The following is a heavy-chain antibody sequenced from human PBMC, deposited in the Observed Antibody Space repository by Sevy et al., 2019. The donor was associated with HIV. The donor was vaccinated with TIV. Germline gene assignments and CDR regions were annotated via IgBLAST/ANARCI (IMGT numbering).Heavy chain of an antibody. D-gene: IGHD1-26*01. CDR1: GFTFSNAW. V-gene: IGHV3-15*01. CDR3: TTGGLVGA. Sequence: GGSLRLSCAASGFTFSNAWLNWVRQAPGKGLEWVGRIKGKTDGGTTDEAAPVKGRFTIPRDDSEKTLYLQRNILKGEDTGVCYGTTGGLVGAWGQGTLVTVSS. CDR2: IKGKTDGGTT. J-gene: IGHJ4*02.